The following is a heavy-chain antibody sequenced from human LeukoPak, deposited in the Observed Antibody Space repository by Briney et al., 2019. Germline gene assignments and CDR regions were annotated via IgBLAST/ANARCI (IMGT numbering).Heavy chain of an antibody. CDR1: GFNFNNYG. CDR2: VSISGDNT. CDR3: ARGRGRNPSGYYYYMDV. V-gene: IGHV3-23*01. D-gene: IGHD2-15*01. Sequence: GGSLRLSCAASGFNFNNYGMSWVRQAPEKGLEWVSSVSISGDNTYYSDSVKGRFTISRDNSKDTLDLLMSSLRADDTAVYYCARGRGRNPSGYYYYMDVWGKGTTVTVSS. J-gene: IGHJ6*03.